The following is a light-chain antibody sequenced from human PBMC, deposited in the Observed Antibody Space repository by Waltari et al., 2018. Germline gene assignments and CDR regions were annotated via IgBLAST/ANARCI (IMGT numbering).Light chain of an antibody. V-gene: IGLV8-61*01. Sequence: QTVVTQEPSLSVSPGGTVTLTCALSSGSISSTSYATWYQQTPGQAPHTLVYKATSRSSGVPDRFSGSILGNKAALTITGARADDESDYYCSLYMGSGIWVFGGGTKLTVL. CDR3: SLYMGSGIWV. CDR2: KAT. J-gene: IGLJ3*02. CDR1: SGSISSTSY.